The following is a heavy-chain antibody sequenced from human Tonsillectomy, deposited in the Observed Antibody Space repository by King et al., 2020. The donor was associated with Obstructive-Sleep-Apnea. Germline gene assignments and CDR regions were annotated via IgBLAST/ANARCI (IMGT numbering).Heavy chain of an antibody. CDR3: ARDPRNYYYGRSAYFYYFDF. J-gene: IGHJ4*02. V-gene: IGHV1-2*02. Sequence: QLVQSGAEVKKPGASVKVSCKTSGYTFTDYYVHWVRQAPGQGLEWMGWVSPHTGGTNYAQNFQDRVTMTRDTSSSSAYMELSRLRSDDTAVYYCARDPRNYYYGRSAYFYYFDFWGQGTLVTVSS. CDR2: VSPHTGGT. CDR1: GYTFTDYY. D-gene: IGHD3-22*01.